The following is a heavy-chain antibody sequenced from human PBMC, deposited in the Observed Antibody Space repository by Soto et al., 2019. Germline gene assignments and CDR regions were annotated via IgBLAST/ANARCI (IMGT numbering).Heavy chain of an antibody. CDR1: GYTFTKYI. V-gene: IGHV1-3*01. CDR3: ARQQRDSSGYYYLY. J-gene: IGHJ4*02. Sequence: ASVQVSCKASGYTFTKYIVHWVRQAPGQRLEWMGWINAGSGNTRYSQQFQVRGTSTRHTSISTAYRDLSRLRCDDTAVYYYARQQRDSSGYYYLYWGPGTLVTVSS. D-gene: IGHD3-22*01. CDR2: INAGSGNT.